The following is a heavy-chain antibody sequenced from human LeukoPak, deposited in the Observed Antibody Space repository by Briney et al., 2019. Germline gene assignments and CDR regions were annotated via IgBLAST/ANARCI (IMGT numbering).Heavy chain of an antibody. V-gene: IGHV3-23*01. CDR1: GFTFSSYA. D-gene: IGHD5-18*01. Sequence: PGGSLRLSCAASGFTFSSYAMNWVRQAPGKGLEWVSAITAGVTTTFYADSVKGRFTISRDNSKKTLYLQMNSLRAEDTAVYYCAKSIHWPALDFWGQGTLLTVSS. J-gene: IGHJ4*02. CDR3: AKSIHWPALDF. CDR2: ITAGVTTT.